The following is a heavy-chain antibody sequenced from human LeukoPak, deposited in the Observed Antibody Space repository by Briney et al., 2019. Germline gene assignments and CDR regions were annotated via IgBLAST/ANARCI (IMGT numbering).Heavy chain of an antibody. J-gene: IGHJ3*02. CDR3: ARDLAVFDAFDI. D-gene: IGHD2-8*02. Sequence: GASVKVSCKASGYTFTGYYMHWVRQAPGQGLEWKGWINPNSGDTNYAQDFQGRVTMTRDTSISTAYMELSRLRYDDTAVYYCARDLAVFDAFDIWGQGTMVTVSS. CDR1: GYTFTGYY. V-gene: IGHV1-2*02. CDR2: INPNSGDT.